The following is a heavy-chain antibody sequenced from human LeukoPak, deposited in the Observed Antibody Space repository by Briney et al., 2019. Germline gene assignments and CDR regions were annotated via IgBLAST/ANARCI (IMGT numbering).Heavy chain of an antibody. Sequence: GGSLRLSCAASGFTFSSYGMHWVRQAPGKGLEWVAVISYDGSNKYYADSVKGRFTISRDNSENTLYLQMNSLRAEDTAVYYCARHKEGIMVRGLITKKGRAYKWFDPWGQGTLVTVSS. CDR3: ARHKEGIMVRGLITKKGRAYKWFDP. CDR1: GFTFSSYG. CDR2: ISYDGSNK. D-gene: IGHD3-10*01. J-gene: IGHJ5*02. V-gene: IGHV3-30*03.